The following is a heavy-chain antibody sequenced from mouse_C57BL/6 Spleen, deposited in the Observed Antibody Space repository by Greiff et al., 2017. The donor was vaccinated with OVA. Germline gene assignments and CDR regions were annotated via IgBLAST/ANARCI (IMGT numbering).Heavy chain of an antibody. D-gene: IGHD4-1*01. CDR1: GYTFTDYY. J-gene: IGHJ2*01. CDR3: ARPLDWEGYYFDY. CDR2: INPNNGGT. Sequence: EVKLVESGPELVKPGASVKISCKASGYTFTDYYMNWVKQSHGKSLEWIGDINPNNGGTSYNQKFTGKATLTVDKSSSTAYMELRSLTSEDSAVYYCARPLDWEGYYFDYWGQGTTLTVSS. V-gene: IGHV1-26*01.